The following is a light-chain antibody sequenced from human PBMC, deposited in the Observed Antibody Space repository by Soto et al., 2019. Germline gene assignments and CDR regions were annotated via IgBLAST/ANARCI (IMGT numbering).Light chain of an antibody. CDR3: FSTAGNVEV. V-gene: IGLV2-11*01. CDR2: DFT. Sequence: QSALTQPPSVSGSPGQSVTISCTGTSSDVGAYNYVAWYQQHPGKAPKIMIYDFTKRPPGVTDRFSGSKSGNTASLTISGLQAEDEADYYCFSTAGNVEVFGTGTKLTVL. J-gene: IGLJ1*01. CDR1: SSDVGAYNY.